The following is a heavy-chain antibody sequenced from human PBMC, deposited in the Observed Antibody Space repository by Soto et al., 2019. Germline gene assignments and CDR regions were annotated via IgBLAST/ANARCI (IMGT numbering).Heavy chain of an antibody. Sequence: EVQLVESGGGLVKPGGSLRVSCAASGFTFSSAWMNWVRQAPGKGLEWVARINSKGYGGTTEDAAPVKGRFTISRDDSKNPLHLQMNSLKTEDTAVYYCTTDMPDYAGNAGAGYWGQGTLVTVSS. CDR3: TTDMPDYAGNAGAGY. D-gene: IGHD4-17*01. CDR2: INSKGYGGTT. V-gene: IGHV3-15*07. J-gene: IGHJ4*02. CDR1: GFTFSSAW.